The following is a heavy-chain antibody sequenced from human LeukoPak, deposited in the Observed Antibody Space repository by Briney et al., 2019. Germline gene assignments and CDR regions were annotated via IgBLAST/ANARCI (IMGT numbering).Heavy chain of an antibody. CDR3: ARASGSYWWYDS. D-gene: IGHD1-26*01. Sequence: ASVKVSCKASGYTFTGYYLHWVRQAPGQGVELMGCVNPNSGDTNYAQKFQGSVTMTRDTSISTVYMELSRLRSDDTAVYYCARASGSYWWYDSWGQGTLDTVSS. V-gene: IGHV1-2*02. CDR1: GYTFTGYY. J-gene: IGHJ5*01. CDR2: VNPNSGDT.